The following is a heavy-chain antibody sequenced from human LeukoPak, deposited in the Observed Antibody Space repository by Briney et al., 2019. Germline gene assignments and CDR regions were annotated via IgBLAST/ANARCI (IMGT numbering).Heavy chain of an antibody. Sequence: PGGSLRLSCAASGFTFDDYGMSWVRQAPGKGLEWVSGINWNGGSTGYADSVKGRFTISRDNAKSSLYLQMNSLRAEDTALYYCAGGSGWYFAFDIWGQGTMVTVSS. V-gene: IGHV3-20*04. J-gene: IGHJ3*02. CDR2: INWNGGST. D-gene: IGHD6-19*01. CDR3: AGGSGWYFAFDI. CDR1: GFTFDDYG.